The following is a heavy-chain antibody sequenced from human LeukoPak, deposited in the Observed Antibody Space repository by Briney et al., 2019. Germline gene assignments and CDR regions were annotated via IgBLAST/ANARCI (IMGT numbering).Heavy chain of an antibody. J-gene: IGHJ4*02. D-gene: IGHD5-12*01. CDR2: IYTSGST. V-gene: IGHV4-39*07. CDR3: ARVSGYEYYFDY. Sequence: NASETLSLTCTVSGGSISRNSYYWAWIRQPPGKGLEWIGRIYTSGSTNYNPSLKSRVTISVDTSKNQFSLKLSSVTAADTAVYYCARVSGYEYYFDYWGQGTLVTASS. CDR1: GGSISRNSYY.